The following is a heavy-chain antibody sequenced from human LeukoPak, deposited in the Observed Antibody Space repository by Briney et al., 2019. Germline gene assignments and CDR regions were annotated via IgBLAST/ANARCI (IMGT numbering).Heavy chain of an antibody. D-gene: IGHD2-15*01. Sequence: GGSLRLSCAASGFTFSSYWMHWVRQAPGKGLVWVSRINTDGSSTSCADSVKGRFTIPRDNAKNTLYLQMNSLRAEDTAVYYCARVAPPAKDALDIWGQGTMVTVSS. CDR3: ARVAPPAKDALDI. V-gene: IGHV3-74*01. J-gene: IGHJ3*02. CDR2: INTDGSST. CDR1: GFTFSSYW.